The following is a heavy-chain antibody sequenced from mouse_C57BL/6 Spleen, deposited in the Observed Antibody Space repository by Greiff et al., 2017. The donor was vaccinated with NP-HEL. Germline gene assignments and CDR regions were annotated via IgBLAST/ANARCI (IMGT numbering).Heavy chain of an antibody. J-gene: IGHJ2*01. CDR1: GFTFSSYA. V-gene: IGHV5-4*01. Sequence: EVKLVESGGGLVKPGGSLKLSCAASGFTFSSYAMSWVRQTPEKRLEWVATISDGGSYTYYPDNVKGRFTISRDNAKNNLYLQMSHLKSEDTAMYYCARDRWLLDYWGQGTTLTVSS. CDR3: ARDRWLLDY. D-gene: IGHD2-3*01. CDR2: ISDGGSYT.